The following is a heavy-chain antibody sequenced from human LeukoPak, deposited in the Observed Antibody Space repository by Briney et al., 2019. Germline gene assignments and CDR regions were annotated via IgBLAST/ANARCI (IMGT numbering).Heavy chain of an antibody. CDR2: INHSGST. CDR3: AKGGYYDYYMDV. CDR1: GGSFSNYY. J-gene: IGHJ6*03. Sequence: SETLSLTCAVYGGSFSNYYWSWIRQPPGKGLEWIGEINHSGSTNYNPSLKSRVTISVDTSKNQFSLKLSSVTAADTAVYYCAKGGYYDYYMDVWGKGTTVTISS. V-gene: IGHV4-34*01.